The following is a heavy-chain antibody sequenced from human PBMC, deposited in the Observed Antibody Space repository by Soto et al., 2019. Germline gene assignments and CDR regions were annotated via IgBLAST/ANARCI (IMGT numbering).Heavy chain of an antibody. CDR1: AGSISSYY. CDR3: AKFNWYVDL. V-gene: IGHV4-59*01. CDR2: IYYTGST. J-gene: IGHJ2*01. Sequence: QVQLQESGPGLVKPSETLSLSCTVSAGSISSYYWSWIRQPPGKGLEWIGYIYYTGSTNYNPSLKSRVTISVDTSKNQFSLQLSSVTVADTAVYYCAKFNWYVDLWGRGTLVTVS.